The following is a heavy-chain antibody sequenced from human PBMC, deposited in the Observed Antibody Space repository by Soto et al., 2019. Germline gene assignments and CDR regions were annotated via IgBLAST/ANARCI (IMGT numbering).Heavy chain of an antibody. J-gene: IGHJ4*02. CDR2: IYSGGYT. V-gene: IGHV3-53*01. Sequence: EVQLVESGGGLIQPGGSLRLSCAVSGFTVSNNYMSWVRQAPGKGLDGVSVIYSGGYTAYGDSVKGRFTISRDNSKNTIFLQMKTPGPEDTAVFHWARNPGGGGYWGQGTLVTVSS. CDR3: ARNPGGGGY. D-gene: IGHD3-10*01. CDR1: GFTVSNNY.